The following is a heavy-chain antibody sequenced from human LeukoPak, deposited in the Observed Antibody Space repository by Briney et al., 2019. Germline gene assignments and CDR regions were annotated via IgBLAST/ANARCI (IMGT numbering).Heavy chain of an antibody. Sequence: SETLSLTCTVSGGSISSGDYYWSWIRQPPGKGLEWIGYIYYSGSTYYNPSLKSRVTISVDTSKNQFSLKLSSVTAADTAVYYCARDPGPYCSSTSCYFGNWFDPWSQGTLVTVSS. V-gene: IGHV4-30-4*08. CDR2: IYYSGST. CDR3: ARDPGPYCSSTSCYFGNWFDP. D-gene: IGHD2-2*01. J-gene: IGHJ5*02. CDR1: GGSISSGDYY.